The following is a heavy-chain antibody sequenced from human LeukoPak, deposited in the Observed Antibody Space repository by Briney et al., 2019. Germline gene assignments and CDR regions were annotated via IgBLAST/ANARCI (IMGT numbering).Heavy chain of an antibody. V-gene: IGHV4-39*07. J-gene: IGHJ4*02. D-gene: IGHD5-24*01. CDR1: GGSISSSSYY. CDR3: ARLKRWLHIQFDY. Sequence: PSETLSLTCTVSGGSISSSSYYWGWIRQPPGKGLEWIGSIYHSGSTYYNPSLKSRVTIAVETSKNQFSLKLSSVTAADTAVYYCARLKRWLHIQFDYWGQGTLVTVSS. CDR2: IYHSGST.